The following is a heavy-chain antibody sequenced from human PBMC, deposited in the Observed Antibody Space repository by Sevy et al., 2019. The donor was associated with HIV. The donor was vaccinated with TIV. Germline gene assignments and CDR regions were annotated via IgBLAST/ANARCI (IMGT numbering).Heavy chain of an antibody. D-gene: IGHD6-13*01. CDR2: IRSKGNSYGT. CDR1: GFTFSGSA. CDR3: TRGGARDSSSWYDYFDY. Sequence: GGSLRLSCAASGFTFSGSAMQWVRQASGKGLEWVGRIRSKGNSYGTAYAASVKGRFTISRDDSKNTVYLQMNSLKTEDTAGYYCTRGGARDSSSWYDYFDYWGQGTLVTVSS. V-gene: IGHV3-73*01. J-gene: IGHJ4*02.